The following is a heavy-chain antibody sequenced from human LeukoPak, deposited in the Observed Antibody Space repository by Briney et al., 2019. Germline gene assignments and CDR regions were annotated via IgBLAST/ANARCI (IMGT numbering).Heavy chain of an antibody. CDR1: GFTFSSYS. J-gene: IGHJ5*02. D-gene: IGHD3-10*01. CDR2: IQQDGSER. V-gene: IGHV3-7*05. Sequence: GGSLRLSCAASGFTFSSYSMSWGRQAPGKGLEWVANIQQDGSERYYVDSVKGRFTISRDNAENSLHLQMNSLRAEDTAVYYCVRGSSGTVVRGVSWAWFDPWGQGTLVSVSS. CDR3: VRGSSGTVVRGVSWAWFDP.